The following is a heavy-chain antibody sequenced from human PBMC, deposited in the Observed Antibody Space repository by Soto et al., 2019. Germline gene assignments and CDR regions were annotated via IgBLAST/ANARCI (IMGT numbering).Heavy chain of an antibody. CDR2: IYSGGST. CDR1: GFTVSSNY. D-gene: IGHD1-26*01. J-gene: IGHJ6*02. Sequence: EVQLVESGGGLVQPGGSLRLSCAASGFTVSSNYMSWVRQAPGKGLEWVSVIYSGGSTYYADSVKGRFTISRDNSKNTLALLMNSLRAEDTALYYCARDNPRLLIVGALLPSVDYYCGMDVWGQGTTVTVSS. V-gene: IGHV3-66*01. CDR3: ARDNPRLLIVGALLPSVDYYCGMDV.